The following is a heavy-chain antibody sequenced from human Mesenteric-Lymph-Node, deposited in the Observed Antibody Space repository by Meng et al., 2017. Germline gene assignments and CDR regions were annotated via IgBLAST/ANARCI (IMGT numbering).Heavy chain of an antibody. D-gene: IGHD3-10*01. CDR1: GFTLSDHH. Sequence: GESLKISCAASGFTLSDHHVDWVRQAPGKGLEWVGRTRKKVNRYTTEYAASVKGRFTISRDDSKNSLYLQMDSLKTEETAVYYCTTDPIWFGECVNNYFDYWGQGTPVTVSS. CDR3: TTDPIWFGECVNNYFDY. CDR2: TRKKVNRYTT. J-gene: IGHJ4*01. V-gene: IGHV3-72*01.